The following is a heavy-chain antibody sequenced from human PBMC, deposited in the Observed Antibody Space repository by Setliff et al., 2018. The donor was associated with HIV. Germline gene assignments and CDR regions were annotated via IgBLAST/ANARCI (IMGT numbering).Heavy chain of an antibody. CDR2: IDPNSGGT. D-gene: IGHD2-2*01. J-gene: IGHJ4*02. V-gene: IGHV1-2*06. Sequence: ASVKVSCKASGYTFTAYYIHWVRQAPGQGLEWMGRIDPNSGGTNYAQVRDRVTITADDLTSTAYMELSSLRSEDTAVYYCARVGESKYQLSMPLDYWGQGTLVTVSS. CDR3: ARVGESKYQLSMPLDY. CDR1: GYTFTAYY.